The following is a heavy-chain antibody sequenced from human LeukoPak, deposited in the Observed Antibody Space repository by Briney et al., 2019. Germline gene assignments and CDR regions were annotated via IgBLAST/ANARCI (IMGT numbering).Heavy chain of an antibody. Sequence: GGSLRLSCAASGFSFSNYAMSWVRRAPGKGLEWGSDISFSGGTTNYADSGKGRLTISRDNSNNTLYLQMNSLRAEDTAVDYCAKGTSGGTYYALGYWGQGTLVTVSS. V-gene: IGHV3-23*01. CDR1: GFSFSNYA. CDR3: AKGTSGGTYYALGY. J-gene: IGHJ4*02. D-gene: IGHD1-26*01. CDR2: ISFSGGTT.